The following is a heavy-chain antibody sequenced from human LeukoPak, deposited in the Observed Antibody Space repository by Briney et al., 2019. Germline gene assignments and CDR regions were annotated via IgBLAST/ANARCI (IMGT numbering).Heavy chain of an antibody. V-gene: IGHV4-31*03. CDR1: GGSISSGGYY. J-gene: IGHJ4*02. D-gene: IGHD6-19*01. CDR3: ARDQAGVFDY. CDR2: IYYSGST. Sequence: SETLSLTCTVSGGSISSGGYYWSWIRQHPGKGLEWIGYIYYSGSTYYNPSLKSRVTISVETSKIQFSLKLSSVTAADTAVYYCARDQAGVFDYWGQGTLVTVSS.